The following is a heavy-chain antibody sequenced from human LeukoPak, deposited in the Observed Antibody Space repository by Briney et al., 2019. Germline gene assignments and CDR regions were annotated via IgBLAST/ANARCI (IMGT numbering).Heavy chain of an antibody. CDR1: GGSISGYY. Sequence: SETQSLTCTVSGGSISGYYWSWIRQPAGKGLEWIGRMSTSGNSNYIPSLVSRVTMSVDTPKNQFSLNLSSVTAADTAVYYCARESGSMRWFDPWGQGTLVTVSS. J-gene: IGHJ5*02. D-gene: IGHD6-25*01. CDR3: ARESGSMRWFDP. CDR2: MSTSGNS. V-gene: IGHV4-4*07.